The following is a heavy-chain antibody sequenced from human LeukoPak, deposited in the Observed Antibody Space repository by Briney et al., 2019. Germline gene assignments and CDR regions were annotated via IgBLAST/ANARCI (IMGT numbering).Heavy chain of an antibody. CDR1: GFTFSSYG. CDR2: ISYDGSNK. J-gene: IGHJ1*01. D-gene: IGHD4-17*01. Sequence: GGSLRLSCAASGFTFSSYGMHWVRQAPGKGLEWVAVISYDGSNKYYADSVKGRFTISRDNSKNTLYLQMNSLRAEDTAVYYCAKSRATVTTEYFQHWGQGTLVTVSS. V-gene: IGHV3-30*18. CDR3: AKSRATVTTEYFQH.